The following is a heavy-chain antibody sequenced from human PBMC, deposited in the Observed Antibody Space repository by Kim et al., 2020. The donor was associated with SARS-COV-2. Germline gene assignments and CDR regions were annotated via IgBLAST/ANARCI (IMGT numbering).Heavy chain of an antibody. Sequence: SETLSLTCTVSGGSISSGGYYWSWIRQHPGKGLEWIGYIYYSGSTYYNPSLKSRVTISVDTSKNQFSLKLSSVTAADTAVYYCARTYYYDSSGYYEGVWTPPSFDYWGQGTLVTVSS. CDR3: ARTYYYDSSGYYEGVWTPPSFDY. CDR1: GGSISSGGYY. V-gene: IGHV4-31*03. J-gene: IGHJ4*02. CDR2: IYYSGST. D-gene: IGHD3-22*01.